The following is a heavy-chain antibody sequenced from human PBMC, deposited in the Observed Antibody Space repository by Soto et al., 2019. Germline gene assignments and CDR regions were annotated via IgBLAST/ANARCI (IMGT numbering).Heavy chain of an antibody. CDR3: VCGMDV. Sequence: GGSLRLSCTASGFSFGDYAMNWVRQAPGQGLEWIGFIRSKAHGGATQYAESVKGRFDISRDDSKSVAFLQMSSLKSEDTAVYYCVCGMDVWGQGTTVTVSS. V-gene: IGHV3-49*04. J-gene: IGHJ6*02. CDR2: IRSKAHGGAT. CDR1: GFSFGDYA. D-gene: IGHD3-16*01.